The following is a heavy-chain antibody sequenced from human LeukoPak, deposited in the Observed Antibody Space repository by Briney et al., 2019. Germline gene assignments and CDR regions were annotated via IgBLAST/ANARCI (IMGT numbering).Heavy chain of an antibody. Sequence: GGSLRLSCAASGFTFSNHGMDWVRQAPGKGLEWVSGISPSGDVTYYADSVKGRFTISRDNSKNTLYLQMNSLRAEDTAVYYCARGWQKGFFDYWGQGALVTVSS. J-gene: IGHJ4*02. CDR3: ARGWQKGFFDY. V-gene: IGHV3-23*01. CDR2: ISPSGDVT. CDR1: GFTFSNHG.